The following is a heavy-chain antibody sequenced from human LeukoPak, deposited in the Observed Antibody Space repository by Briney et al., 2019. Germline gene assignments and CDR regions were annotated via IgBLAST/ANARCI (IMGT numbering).Heavy chain of an antibody. CDR3: ARGVYYYDSSGPLHY. V-gene: IGHV4-39*07. Sequence: SETLSLTCTVSGGSISSSSYYWGWIRQPPGKGLEWIGSIYYSGSTNYNPSLTSRVTISVDTSKNQFSLKLSSVTAADTAVYYCARGVYYYDSSGPLHYWGQGTLVTVSS. D-gene: IGHD3-22*01. CDR1: GGSISSSSYY. J-gene: IGHJ4*02. CDR2: IYYSGST.